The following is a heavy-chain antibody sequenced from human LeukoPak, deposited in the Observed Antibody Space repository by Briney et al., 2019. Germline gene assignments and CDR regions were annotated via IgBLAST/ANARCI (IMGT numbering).Heavy chain of an antibody. CDR2: ISYDGSNK. CDR3: AKDRHRGQWLALFDY. Sequence: PGGSLRLSCAASGFTFSSYGMHWVRQAPGKGLEWVAVISYDGSNKYYADSVKGRFTVSRDNSKNTLYLQMNSLRAEDTAVYYCAKDRHRGQWLALFDYWGQGTLVTVSS. D-gene: IGHD6-19*01. V-gene: IGHV3-30*18. CDR1: GFTFSSYG. J-gene: IGHJ4*02.